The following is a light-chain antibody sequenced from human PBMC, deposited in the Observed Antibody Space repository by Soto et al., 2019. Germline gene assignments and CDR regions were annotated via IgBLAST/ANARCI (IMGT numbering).Light chain of an antibody. CDR1: QSVSSSY. CDR3: QEGWT. V-gene: IGKV3-20*01. CDR2: GAS. Sequence: EIVLTQSPGTLSLSPGERATLSCRASQSVSSSYLAWYQQKPGQAPRLLIYGASSRATGIPDRFSGSGSGTDFALNISRLEPEDFAVYDCQEGWTFGQGTKVEIK. J-gene: IGKJ1*01.